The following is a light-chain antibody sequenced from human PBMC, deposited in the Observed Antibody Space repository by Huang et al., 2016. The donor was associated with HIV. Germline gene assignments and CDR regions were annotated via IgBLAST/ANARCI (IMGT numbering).Light chain of an antibody. CDR2: DAS. J-gene: IGKJ4*01. V-gene: IGKV3-11*01. CDR1: QSISTY. Sequence: EIVLTQSPATLSLSPGERATLSCRASQSISTYLAWYQQRPGQAPRLLFYDASNRASGSPPRFSGRGSGTDFTLTISSLEPEDFVVYYCQQRSNWPPTFGGGTKVEVK. CDR3: QQRSNWPPT.